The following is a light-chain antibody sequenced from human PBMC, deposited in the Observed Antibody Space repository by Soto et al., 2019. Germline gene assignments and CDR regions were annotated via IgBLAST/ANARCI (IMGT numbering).Light chain of an antibody. Sequence: DIQMTQSPSSLSASLGDRVTITCRASENIDNYLNWYQHKPGKAPKLLIYATSTLQSGVPARFSGSGSGTGFTLTISSLQAEDFATYFCQESYSTPAVSFGGGTKVEIK. CDR1: ENIDNY. CDR2: ATS. J-gene: IGKJ4*01. V-gene: IGKV1-39*01. CDR3: QESYSTPAVS.